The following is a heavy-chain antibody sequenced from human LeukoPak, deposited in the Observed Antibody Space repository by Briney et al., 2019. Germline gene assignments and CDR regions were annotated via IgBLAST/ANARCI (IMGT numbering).Heavy chain of an antibody. V-gene: IGHV1-2*02. Sequence: ASVKVSCKASGYIFTKYYIHWVRQAPGQGLEWMGWMNPTSGATNYAQKFQGRVTMTRDTSLNTAYMELSSLRSDDTAIYYCARLHWLERKFDPWGQGTLVTVSS. CDR2: MNPTSGAT. D-gene: IGHD1-1*01. CDR1: GYIFTKYY. J-gene: IGHJ5*02. CDR3: ARLHWLERKFDP.